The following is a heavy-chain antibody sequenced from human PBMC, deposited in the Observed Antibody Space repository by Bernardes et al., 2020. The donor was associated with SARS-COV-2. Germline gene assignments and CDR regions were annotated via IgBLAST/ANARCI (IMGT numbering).Heavy chain of an antibody. CDR1: GGSISSSSYY. D-gene: IGHD3-9*01. CDR3: ARQVRYYTDPMDSIRYFDWF. V-gene: IGHV4-39*01. Sequence: SETLSLTCTVSGGSISSSSYYWGWIRQPPGKGLEWIGSIYYSGSTYYNPSLKSRVTISVDTSKNQFSLKLSSVTAADTAVYYCARQVRYYTDPMDSIRYFDWF. J-gene: IGHJ5*01. CDR2: IYYSGST.